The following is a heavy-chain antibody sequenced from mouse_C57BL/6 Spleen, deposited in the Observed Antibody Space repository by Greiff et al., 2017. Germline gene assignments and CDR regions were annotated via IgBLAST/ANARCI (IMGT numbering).Heavy chain of an antibody. CDR3: ARTTVVPREFDY. D-gene: IGHD1-1*01. J-gene: IGHJ2*01. V-gene: IGHV1-55*01. Sequence: VKLQQSGAELVKPGASVKMSCKASGYTFTSYWITWVKQRPGQGLEWIGDIYPGSGSTNYNEKFKSKATLTVDTSSSTAYMQLSSLTSEDSAVYYCARTTVVPREFDYWGQGTTLTVSS. CDR2: IYPGSGST. CDR1: GYTFTSYW.